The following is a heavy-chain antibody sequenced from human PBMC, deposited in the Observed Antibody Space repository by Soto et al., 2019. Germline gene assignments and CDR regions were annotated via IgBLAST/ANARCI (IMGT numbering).Heavy chain of an antibody. CDR2: IYYSGST. D-gene: IGHD6-13*01. CDR1: GGSVSSGSYY. V-gene: IGHV4-61*01. CDR3: ASASREQLLDY. Sequence: PSETLSLTWAVSGGSVSSGSYYWSWIRQPPGKGLEWIGYIYYSGSTNYNPSLKSRVTISVDTSKNQFSLKLSSVTAADTAVYYCASASREQLLDYWGQGTLVTVS. J-gene: IGHJ4*02.